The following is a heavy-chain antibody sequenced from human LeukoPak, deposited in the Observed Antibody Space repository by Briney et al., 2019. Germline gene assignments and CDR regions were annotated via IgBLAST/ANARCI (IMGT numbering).Heavy chain of an antibody. J-gene: IGHJ6*03. CDR3: ARLSGYGLHYYYHMDV. CDR1: GGSISSSSYY. Sequence: SETQSLTCTVSGGSISSSSYYWGWIRQPPGKGLEWIGSIYYSGSTYYNPSLKSRVTISVDTSKNQFSLKLSSVTAADTAVYYCARLSGYGLHYYYHMDVWGKGTTVTVSS. D-gene: IGHD5-12*01. CDR2: IYYSGST. V-gene: IGHV4-39*07.